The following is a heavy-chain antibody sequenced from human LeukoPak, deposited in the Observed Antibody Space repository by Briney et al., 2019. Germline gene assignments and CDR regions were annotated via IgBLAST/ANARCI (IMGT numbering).Heavy chain of an antibody. V-gene: IGHV3-21*04. CDR2: ISSTSSYI. CDR1: GFTFSSY. Sequence: PGGSLRLSCAASGFTFSSYMNRVRQAPGKGLEWVSSISSTSSYIYYADSVKGRFTISRDNAKNSLYLQMNSLRAEDTAVYYCARDPSNYYGSGRYCDYWGQGTLVTVSS. CDR3: ARDPSNYYGSGRYCDY. J-gene: IGHJ4*02. D-gene: IGHD3-10*01.